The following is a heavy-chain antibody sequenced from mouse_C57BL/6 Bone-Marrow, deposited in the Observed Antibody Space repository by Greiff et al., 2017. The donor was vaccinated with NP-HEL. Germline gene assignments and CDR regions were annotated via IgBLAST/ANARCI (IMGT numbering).Heavy chain of an antibody. CDR1: GFTFSSYA. CDR2: ISDGGSYT. Sequence: EVKLVESGGGLVKPGGSLKLSCAASGFTFSSYAMSWVRQTPEKRLEWVATISDGGSYTYYPDNVKGRFTISRDNAKNNLYLQMSHLKSEDTAMYYCARALITTVLDYWGKGTTLTVSS. CDR3: ARALITTVLDY. J-gene: IGHJ2*01. V-gene: IGHV5-4*03. D-gene: IGHD1-2*01.